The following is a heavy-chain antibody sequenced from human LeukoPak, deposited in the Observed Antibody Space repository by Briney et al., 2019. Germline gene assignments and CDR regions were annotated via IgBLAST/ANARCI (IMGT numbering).Heavy chain of an antibody. Sequence: SETLSLTCTVSGYTISSGYYWGWIRQSPGKGLEWIGSIYHSGSTYYNPSLKSRVTISVDTSKNQFSLKLSSVTAADTAVYYCARVRSSGWYRPYYFDYWGQGTLVTVSS. D-gene: IGHD6-19*01. CDR2: IYHSGST. CDR1: GYTISSGYY. J-gene: IGHJ4*02. CDR3: ARVRSSGWYRPYYFDY. V-gene: IGHV4-38-2*02.